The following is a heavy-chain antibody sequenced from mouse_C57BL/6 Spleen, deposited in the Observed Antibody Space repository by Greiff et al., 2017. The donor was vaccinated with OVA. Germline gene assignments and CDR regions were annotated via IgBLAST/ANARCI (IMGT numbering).Heavy chain of an antibody. CDR1: GYTFTSYW. V-gene: IGHV1-50*01. J-gene: IGHJ4*01. CDR3: ARGETAQAYAMDY. D-gene: IGHD3-2*02. Sequence: QVQLQQSGAELVKPGASVKLSCKASGYTFTSYWMQWVKQRPGQGLEWIGEIDPSDSYTNYNQKFKGKATLTVDTSSSTAYMQLSSLTSEDSAVYYCARGETAQAYAMDYWGQGTSVTVSS. CDR2: IDPSDSYT.